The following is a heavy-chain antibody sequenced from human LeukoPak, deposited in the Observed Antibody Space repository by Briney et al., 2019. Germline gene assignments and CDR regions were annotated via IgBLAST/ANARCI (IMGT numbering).Heavy chain of an antibody. J-gene: IGHJ5*02. D-gene: IGHD2-2*01. CDR2: ISYDGSNK. Sequence: SCKASGGTFSSYAMHWVRQAPGKGLEWVAVISYDGSNKYYADSVKGRFTISRDNSKNTLYLQMNSLRAEDTAVYYCARDPLYCSSTSCHEISNWFDPWGQGTLVTVSA. CDR3: ARDPLYCSSTSCHEISNWFDP. V-gene: IGHV3-30-3*01. CDR1: GGTFSSYA.